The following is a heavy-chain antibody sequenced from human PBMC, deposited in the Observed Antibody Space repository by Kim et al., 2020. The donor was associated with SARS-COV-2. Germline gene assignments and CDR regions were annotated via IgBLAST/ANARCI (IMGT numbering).Heavy chain of an antibody. J-gene: IGHJ6*02. CDR3: ARGGNSYYYYGMDV. D-gene: IGHD2-21*02. V-gene: IGHV1-18*01. Sequence: AQKRQGRVTMTTDTSTSTAYIELRSLRSDDTAVYYCARGGNSYYYYGMDVWGQGTTVTVSS.